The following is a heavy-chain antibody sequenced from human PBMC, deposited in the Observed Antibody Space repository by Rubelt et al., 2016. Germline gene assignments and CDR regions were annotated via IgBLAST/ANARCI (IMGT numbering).Heavy chain of an antibody. CDR2: INPNSGGT. CDR3: ARGNSGYDYGLDY. J-gene: IGHJ4*02. CDR1: GYTFTGYY. V-gene: IGHV1-2*02. D-gene: IGHD5-12*01. Sequence: QVQLVQSGAEVKKPGASVKVSCKASGYTFTGYYMHWVRQAPGQGLEWMGWINPNSGGTNYAQKFPGSVTMTRDTSVSTAYMELSRLTSDDTAVYYCARGNSGYDYGLDYWGQGTLVTVSS.